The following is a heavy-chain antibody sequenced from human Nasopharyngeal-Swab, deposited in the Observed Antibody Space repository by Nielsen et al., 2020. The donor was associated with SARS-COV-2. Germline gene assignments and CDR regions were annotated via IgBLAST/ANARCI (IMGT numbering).Heavy chain of an antibody. CDR2: IYYSGST. Sequence: SETLSLTCTVSGGSISSSSYYWGWIRQPPGKGLVWIGSIYYSGSTYYNPSLKSRVTISVDTSKNQFSLKLRSVTAADTAVYYCARRGRIAVAGFFDYWGQGTLVTVSS. CDR1: GGSISSSSYY. D-gene: IGHD6-19*01. CDR3: ARRGRIAVAGFFDY. J-gene: IGHJ4*02. V-gene: IGHV4-39*01.